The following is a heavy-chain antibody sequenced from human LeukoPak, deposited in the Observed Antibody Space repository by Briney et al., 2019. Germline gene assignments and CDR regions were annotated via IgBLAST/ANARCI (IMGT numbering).Heavy chain of an antibody. CDR2: ISSDGSST. D-gene: IGHD1-26*01. V-gene: IGHV3-74*01. CDR3: ARGYSGSYRVDY. CDR1: GFTFSSYW. Sequence: GGSLRLSCAASGFTFSSYWMHWVRQAPGKGLVWVSRISSDGSSTTYADSVKGRFTISSDNAKNTLYLQMNSLRAEDTAVYYCARGYSGSYRVDYWGQGTLVTVSS. J-gene: IGHJ4*02.